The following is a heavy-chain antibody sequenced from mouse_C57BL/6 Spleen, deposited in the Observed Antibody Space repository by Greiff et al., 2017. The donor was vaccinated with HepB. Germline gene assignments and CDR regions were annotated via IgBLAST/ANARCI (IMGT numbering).Heavy chain of an antibody. V-gene: IGHV1-55*01. CDR1: GYTFTSYW. D-gene: IGHD2-3*01. Sequence: QVQLQQPGAELVKPGASVKLSCKASGYTFTSYWITWVKQRPGQGLEWIGDIYPGSGSTNYNEKFKSKATLTVHTSSSTAYMQLSSLTSEDSAVYYCARFDGYLAWFAYWGQGTLVTVSA. CDR2: IYPGSGST. J-gene: IGHJ3*01. CDR3: ARFDGYLAWFAY.